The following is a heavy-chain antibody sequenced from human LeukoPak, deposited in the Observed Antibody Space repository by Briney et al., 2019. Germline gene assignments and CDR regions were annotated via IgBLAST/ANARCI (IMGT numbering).Heavy chain of an antibody. CDR1: GFPFSSHG. D-gene: IGHD5-12*01. CDR2: ISPGGPT. Sequence: GGSLRLSCAGSGFPFSSHGMNWVRQAPGKGLEWVSGISPGGPTYYADSVKGRFTISRDDSKNTLYLQMKNLRAEDTAVYYCAKDGAWLRFDDWGQGILVSVSS. V-gene: IGHV3-23*01. CDR3: AKDGAWLRFDD. J-gene: IGHJ4*02.